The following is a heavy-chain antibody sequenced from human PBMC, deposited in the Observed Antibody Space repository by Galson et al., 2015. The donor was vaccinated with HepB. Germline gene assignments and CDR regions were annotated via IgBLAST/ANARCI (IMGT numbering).Heavy chain of an antibody. CDR1: GYTFTSYY. Sequence: SVKVSCKASGYTFTSYYMHWVRQAPGQGLEWMGIINPSGGSTSYAQKFQGRVTMTRDTSTSTVYMELSSLRSEDTAVYYCARDLRCSGGSCYPTFDYWGQGTLVTVSS. CDR2: INPSGGST. V-gene: IGHV1-46*01. D-gene: IGHD2-15*01. CDR3: ARDLRCSGGSCYPTFDY. J-gene: IGHJ4*02.